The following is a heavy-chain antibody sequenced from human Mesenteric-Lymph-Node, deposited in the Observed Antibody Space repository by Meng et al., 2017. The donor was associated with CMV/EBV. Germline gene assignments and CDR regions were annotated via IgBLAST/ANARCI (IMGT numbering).Heavy chain of an antibody. Sequence: YTFTSYDINAVRQATGQGLEWMGWMNTNSGNTGYAQKFQGRVTITRNTSISTADMELSRLRSEDTAVYYCARGRGGYCSSTSCLFDYWGQGTLVTVSS. D-gene: IGHD2-2*01. V-gene: IGHV1-8*03. CDR2: MNTNSGNT. CDR1: YTFTSYD. CDR3: ARGRGGYCSSTSCLFDY. J-gene: IGHJ4*02.